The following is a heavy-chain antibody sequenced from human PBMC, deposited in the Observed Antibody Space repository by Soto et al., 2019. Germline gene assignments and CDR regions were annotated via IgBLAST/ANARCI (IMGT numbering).Heavy chain of an antibody. V-gene: IGHV2-5*02. CDR1: GFSLTNKGGG. D-gene: IGHD5-12*01. J-gene: IGHJ5*02. CDR3: AHLHANSGYDWRYDP. CDR2: IYWDDDK. Sequence: QITLKESGPPLVKPTQTLTLTCNFSGFSLTNKGGGVGWTRQPPRKALEWLGIIYWDDDKRYRPSLNNRLTITKDTSKNQVILTMTNVDTVDTATYYCAHLHANSGYDWRYDPWGQGTLVTVSS.